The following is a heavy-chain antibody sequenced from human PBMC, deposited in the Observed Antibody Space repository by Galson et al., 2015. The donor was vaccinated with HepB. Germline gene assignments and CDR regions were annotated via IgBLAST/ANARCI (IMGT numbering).Heavy chain of an antibody. CDR3: TTDEYGSGSYYVDY. V-gene: IGHV3-15*01. D-gene: IGHD3-10*01. CDR1: GFTFSNAW. CDR2: IKSKTDGGTT. J-gene: IGHJ4*02. Sequence: SLRLSCAASGFTFSNAWMSWVRQAPGKGLEWVGRIKSKTDGGTTDYAAPVKGRFTISRDDSKNTLYLQMNSLKTEDTAVYYGTTDEYGSGSYYVDYWGQGTLVTVSS.